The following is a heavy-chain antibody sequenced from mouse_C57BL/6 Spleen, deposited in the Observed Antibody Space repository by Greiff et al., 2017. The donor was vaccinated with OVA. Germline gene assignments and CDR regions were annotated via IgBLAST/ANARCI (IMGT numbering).Heavy chain of an antibody. CDR3: ARERGSSYFDY. J-gene: IGHJ2*01. Sequence: VQLQQPGAELVRPGSSVKLSCKASGYTFTSYWMDWVKQRPGQGLEWIGNIYPSDSETHYNQKFKDKATLTVDKSSSTAYMQLSSLTSEDSAVYYCARERGSSYFDYWGQGTTLTVSS. CDR1: GYTFTSYW. D-gene: IGHD1-1*01. CDR2: IYPSDSET. V-gene: IGHV1-61*01.